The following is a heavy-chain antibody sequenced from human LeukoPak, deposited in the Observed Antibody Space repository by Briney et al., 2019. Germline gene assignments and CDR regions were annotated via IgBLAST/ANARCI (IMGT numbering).Heavy chain of an antibody. CDR3: ARLAVDFGVVISWNQHLYYFDY. CDR2: IYYSGST. D-gene: IGHD3-3*01. V-gene: IGHV4-31*03. Sequence: NPSETLSLTCTVSGGSISSGGYYWSWIRRHPGKGLEWIGYIYYSGSTYYNPSLKSRVTISVDTSRNQFSLKLSSVTAADTAVYYCARLAVDFGVVISWNQHLYYFDYWGQGTLVTVSS. CDR1: GGSISSGGYY. J-gene: IGHJ4*02.